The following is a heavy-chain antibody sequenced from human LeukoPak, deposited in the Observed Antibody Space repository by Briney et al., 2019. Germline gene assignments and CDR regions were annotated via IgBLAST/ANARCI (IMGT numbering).Heavy chain of an antibody. CDR3: ARGEMATNYMDV. J-gene: IGHJ6*03. CDR2: INPSGGST. CDR1: GYTFTSYY. Sequence: ASVKVSCKASGYTFTSYYMHWVRQAPGQGLEWMGIINPSGGSTSYAQKFQGRVTITADESTSTAYMELSSLRSEDTAVYYCARGEMATNYMDVWGKGTTVTISS. V-gene: IGHV1-46*01. D-gene: IGHD5-24*01.